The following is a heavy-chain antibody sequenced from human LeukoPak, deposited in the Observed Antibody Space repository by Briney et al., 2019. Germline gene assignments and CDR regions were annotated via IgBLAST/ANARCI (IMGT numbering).Heavy chain of an antibody. CDR3: AREYSSSSGSVGFGY. V-gene: IGHV4-31*03. CDR2: IYYSGST. J-gene: IGHJ4*02. D-gene: IGHD6-6*01. Sequence: PSETLSLTCTVSGGSISSGGYYWSWIRQHPGKGLEWIGYIYYSGSTYYNPSLKSRVTISVDTSKNQFSLKLSSVTAADTAVYYCAREYSSSSGSVGFGYWGQGTLVTVSS. CDR1: GGSISSGGYY.